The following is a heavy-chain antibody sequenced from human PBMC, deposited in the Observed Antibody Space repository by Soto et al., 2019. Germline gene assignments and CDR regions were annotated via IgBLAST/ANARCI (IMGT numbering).Heavy chain of an antibody. Sequence: QVQLVESGGGVVQPGRSLRLSCAASGFTFNTLAMHWVRQAPGKGLEWVALIWYDGSNKYYADSVKGRFTISRDNSQNTVYLQMNSLGADDTAIYYCAREVDYGEYPWGIDYWGQGTLVTVSS. V-gene: IGHV3-33*01. D-gene: IGHD4-17*01. CDR2: IWYDGSNK. CDR3: AREVDYGEYPWGIDY. J-gene: IGHJ4*02. CDR1: GFTFNTLA.